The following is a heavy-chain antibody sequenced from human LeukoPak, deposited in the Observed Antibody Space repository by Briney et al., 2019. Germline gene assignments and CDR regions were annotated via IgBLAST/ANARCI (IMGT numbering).Heavy chain of an antibody. CDR1: GFIFSDYY. V-gene: IGHV3-11*01. CDR2: ISGSSSNTI. Sequence: GGSLRLSCAASGFIFSDYYMNWISQAPGKGLEWVSYISGSSSNTIYYADSVKGRFTISRDNAKNSLYLQMNSLRAEDTAVYYCAREREPVTTEFDYWGQGTLVTVSS. J-gene: IGHJ4*02. CDR3: AREREPVTTEFDY. D-gene: IGHD4-17*01.